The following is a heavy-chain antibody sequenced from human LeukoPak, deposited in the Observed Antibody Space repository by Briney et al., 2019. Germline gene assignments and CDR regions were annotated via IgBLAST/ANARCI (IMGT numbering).Heavy chain of an antibody. J-gene: IGHJ4*02. CDR1: GFTFSDYY. V-gene: IGHV3-11*01. Sequence: PGGSLRLSCAASGFTFSDYYMSWIRQAPGKGLEWVSYISSSGSTIYYADSVKGRFTISRDNAKNSLYLQMNSLRAEDTAVYYCARAAGGLYYYGSGSPFDYWGQGTLVTVSS. CDR2: ISSSGSTI. CDR3: ARAAGGLYYYGSGSPFDY. D-gene: IGHD3-10*01.